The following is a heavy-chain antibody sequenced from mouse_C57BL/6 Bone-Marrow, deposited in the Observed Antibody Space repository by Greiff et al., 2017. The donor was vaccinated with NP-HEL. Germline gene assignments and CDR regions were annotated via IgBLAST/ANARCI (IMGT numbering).Heavy chain of an antibody. D-gene: IGHD2-4*01. J-gene: IGHJ3*01. CDR2: IIPGSGST. CDR3: AREGDYPWFAY. CDR1: GYTFTSYW. Sequence: QVQLQQSGAELVKPGASVKMSCKVSGYTFTSYWLTWVNRRPGQGMEGFGDIIPGSGSTNYNEKFKSKATLTVDTSASTAYMQLSSLTSEDAAVYYCAREGDYPWFAYWGQGTLVTVSA. V-gene: IGHV1-55*01.